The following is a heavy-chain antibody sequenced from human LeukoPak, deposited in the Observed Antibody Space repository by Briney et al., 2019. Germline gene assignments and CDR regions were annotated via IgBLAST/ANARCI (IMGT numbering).Heavy chain of an antibody. J-gene: IGHJ4*02. D-gene: IGHD3-9*01. Sequence: ASMKVSCKASGYTFTGYYMHWVRQAPGQGLEWMGWINPNSGGTNYAQKFQGRVTMTRDTSISTAYMELSRLRSDDTAVYYCARDHYDILTGYTNWGQGTLVTVSS. CDR2: INPNSGGT. CDR1: GYTFTGYY. V-gene: IGHV1-2*02. CDR3: ARDHYDILTGYTN.